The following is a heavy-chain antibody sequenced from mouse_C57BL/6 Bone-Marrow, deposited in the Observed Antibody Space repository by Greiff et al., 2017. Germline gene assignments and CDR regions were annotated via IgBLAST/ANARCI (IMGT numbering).Heavy chain of an antibody. CDR2: IDPEDGET. D-gene: IGHD1-1*01. Sequence: EVQLQQSGAELVKPGASVKLSCTASGFNIKDYYMHWVKQRTEQGLEWIGRIDPEDGETKYAPKFQGKATITADTSSNTAYLQLSSLTSEDTAVYYCARSGDPDYYGSSYGRDYYAMDYWGQGTSVTVSS. J-gene: IGHJ4*01. CDR1: GFNIKDYY. V-gene: IGHV14-2*01. CDR3: ARSGDPDYYGSSYGRDYYAMDY.